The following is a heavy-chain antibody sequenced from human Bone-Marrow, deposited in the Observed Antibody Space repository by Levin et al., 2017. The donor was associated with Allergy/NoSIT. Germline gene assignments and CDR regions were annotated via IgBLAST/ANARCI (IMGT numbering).Heavy chain of an antibody. CDR2: VSYTGST. D-gene: IGHD3-10*01. J-gene: IGHJ4*02. V-gene: IGHV4-59*08. CDR1: GGSITNFF. CDR3: ARHAPGFGELLDIDY. Sequence: SETLSLTCTVSGGSITNFFWSWIRQPPGKGLEYIGYVSYTGSTNYSPSLKSRVAISLDTPKAQFSLSLFSVTAAHTAVSYSARHAPGFGELLDIDYWGQGALVTVSS.